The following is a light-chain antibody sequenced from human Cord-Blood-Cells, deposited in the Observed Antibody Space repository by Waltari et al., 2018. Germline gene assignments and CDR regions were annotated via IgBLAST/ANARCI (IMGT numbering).Light chain of an antibody. CDR2: GKN. Sequence: SSELTQDPAVSVALGQTVRITCQGDSLRSYYASWYQQKPGQAPVLVIYGKNNRPSGIPDLFSGSSSGNTASLTITGAQAEDEADYYGNSRDSSGNRVFGGGTKLTVL. CDR1: SLRSYY. J-gene: IGLJ3*02. CDR3: NSRDSSGNRV. V-gene: IGLV3-19*01.